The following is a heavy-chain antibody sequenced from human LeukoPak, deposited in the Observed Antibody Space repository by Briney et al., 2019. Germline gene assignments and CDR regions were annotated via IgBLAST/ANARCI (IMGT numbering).Heavy chain of an antibody. D-gene: IGHD5/OR15-5a*01. J-gene: IGHJ4*02. V-gene: IGHV4-39*01. CDR3: ARHHLYPSAFDY. CDR1: GGSISSSSYY. CDR2: IYYSGST. Sequence: SETLSLTCTVSGGSISSSSYYWGWIRQPPGKGLEWIGSIYYSGSTYYNPSLKSRVTISVDTSKNQFSLKLSSVTAADTAVYYCARHHLYPSAFDYWGQGTLVTVSS.